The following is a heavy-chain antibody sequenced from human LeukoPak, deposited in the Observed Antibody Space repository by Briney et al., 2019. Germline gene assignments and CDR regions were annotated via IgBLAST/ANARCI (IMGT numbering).Heavy chain of an antibody. CDR1: GFTFSSYS. V-gene: IGHV3-21*01. J-gene: IGHJ4*02. CDR2: ISSSSSYI. CDR3: ARSYSNYDHFFDY. Sequence: GGSLRLSCAASGFTFSSYSMNWVRQAPGKGLEWVSSISSSSSYIYYADSVKGRFTISRDNAKNSLYLQMNSLRAEDTAVYYCARSYSNYDHFFDYWGQGTLVTVSS. D-gene: IGHD4-11*01.